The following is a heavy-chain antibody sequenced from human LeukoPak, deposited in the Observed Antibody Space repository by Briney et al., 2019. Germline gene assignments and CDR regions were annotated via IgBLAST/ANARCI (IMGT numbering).Heavy chain of an antibody. Sequence: ASVKVSCKVSGYTLTELSMHWVRQAPGKGLEWMGGFDPEDGETIYAQKFQGRVTMTEDTSTDTAYMEQSSLRSEDTAVYYCATASGSYAHNWFDPWGQGTLVTVSS. CDR1: GYTLTELS. J-gene: IGHJ5*02. CDR3: ATASGSYAHNWFDP. D-gene: IGHD3-10*01. V-gene: IGHV1-24*01. CDR2: FDPEDGET.